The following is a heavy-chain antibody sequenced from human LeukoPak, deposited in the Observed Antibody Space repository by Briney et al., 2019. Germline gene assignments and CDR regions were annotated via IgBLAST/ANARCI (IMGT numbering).Heavy chain of an antibody. V-gene: IGHV3-23*01. Sequence: PGGSLRLSCAASGFTFSSYAMSWVRQAPGKGLEWVSAISGSGGSTYYADSVKGRFTISRENAKNSLYLQMNSLRAGDTAVYYCALGYCSGGSCYSSGYWGQGTLVTVSS. CDR3: ALGYCSGGSCYSSGY. J-gene: IGHJ4*02. CDR1: GFTFSSYA. CDR2: ISGSGGST. D-gene: IGHD2-15*01.